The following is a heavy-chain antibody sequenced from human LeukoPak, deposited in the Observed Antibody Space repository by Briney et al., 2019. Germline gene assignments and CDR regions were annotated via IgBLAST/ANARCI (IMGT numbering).Heavy chain of an antibody. J-gene: IGHJ4*02. Sequence: PGGSLRLSCAASGFTFSSYGMHWVRQAPGKGLEWVAFIRYDGSNKYYADSVKGRFTISRDNSKNTLYLQMNSLRAEDTAVYYCARDLGGVAGTGTDYWGQGTLVTVSS. CDR2: IRYDGSNK. CDR1: GFTFSSYG. D-gene: IGHD6-19*01. CDR3: ARDLGGVAGTGTDY. V-gene: IGHV3-30*02.